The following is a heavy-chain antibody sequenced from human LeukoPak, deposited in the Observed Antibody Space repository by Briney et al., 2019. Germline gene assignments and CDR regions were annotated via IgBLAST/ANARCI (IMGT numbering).Heavy chain of an antibody. Sequence: ASVKVSCKASGYTFTSYGISWVRQAPGQGLEWMGWISAYNGNTNYAQKLQGRVTMTTDTSTSTAYTELRSLRSDDTAVYYCATYDSSTSHFDYWGQGTLVTVSS. CDR1: GYTFTSYG. D-gene: IGHD5-12*01. CDR2: ISAYNGNT. CDR3: ATYDSSTSHFDY. V-gene: IGHV1-18*01. J-gene: IGHJ4*02.